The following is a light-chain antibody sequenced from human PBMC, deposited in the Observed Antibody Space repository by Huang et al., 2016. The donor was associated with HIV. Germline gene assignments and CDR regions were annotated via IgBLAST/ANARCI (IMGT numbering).Light chain of an antibody. CDR3: QEFNNFFLT. Sequence: AIQLTQSPSSLSASVGDRVTITCRASQGIGSALAWYQQNPGSPPKLLIYDASSLKSGVPFRFSGSGSGTDFTLTISSLQPEDFAVYYCQEFNNFFLTFGGGTKVEIK. CDR2: DAS. CDR1: QGIGSA. J-gene: IGKJ4*01. V-gene: IGKV1D-13*01.